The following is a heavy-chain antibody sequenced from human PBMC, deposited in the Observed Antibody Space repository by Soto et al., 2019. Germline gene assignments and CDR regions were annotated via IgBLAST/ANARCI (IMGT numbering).Heavy chain of an antibody. CDR1: GFTFSDYY. V-gene: IGHV3-11*06. Sequence: QVQLVESGGGLVKPGGSLRLSCAASGFTFSDYYMSWIRQAPGKGLEWVSYISSSSSYTNYADSVKGRFTISRDNAKNSLYLQMNSLRAEETAVYYCARVALLWFGMGGYGMDVWGQGTTVTVSS. J-gene: IGHJ6*02. CDR3: ARVALLWFGMGGYGMDV. CDR2: ISSSSSYT. D-gene: IGHD3-10*01.